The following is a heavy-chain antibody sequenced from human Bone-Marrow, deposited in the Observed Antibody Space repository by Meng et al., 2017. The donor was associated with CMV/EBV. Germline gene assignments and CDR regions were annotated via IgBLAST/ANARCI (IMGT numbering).Heavy chain of an antibody. CDR1: GFTFSNAW. D-gene: IGHD2-2*01. V-gene: IGHV3-15*01. CDR3: TTVFWGNCSSTSCRHDY. CDR2: IKSKTDGGTT. J-gene: IGHJ4*02. Sequence: GESLKISCAASGFTFSNAWMSWDRQAPGKGLEWVGRIKSKTDGGTTDYAAPVKGRFTISRDDSKNTLYLQMNSLKTEDTAVYYCTTVFWGNCSSTSCRHDYWGQGTLVTVSS.